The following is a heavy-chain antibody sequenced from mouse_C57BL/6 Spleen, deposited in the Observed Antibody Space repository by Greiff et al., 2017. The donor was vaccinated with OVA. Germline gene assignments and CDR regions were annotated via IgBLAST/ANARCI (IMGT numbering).Heavy chain of an antibody. CDR1: GYTFTDYY. Sequence: EVQVVESGPVLVKPGASVKMSCKASGYTFTDYYMNWVKQSHGKSLEWIGVINPYNGGTSYNQKFKGKATLTVDKSSSTAYMELNSLTSEDSAVYYCARSTGTPFAYWGQGTLVTVSA. J-gene: IGHJ3*01. V-gene: IGHV1-19*01. CDR3: ARSTGTPFAY. CDR2: INPYNGGT. D-gene: IGHD4-1*01.